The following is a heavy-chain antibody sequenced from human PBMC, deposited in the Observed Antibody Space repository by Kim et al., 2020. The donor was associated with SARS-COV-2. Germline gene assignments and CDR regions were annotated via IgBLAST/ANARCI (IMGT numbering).Heavy chain of an antibody. Sequence: GGSLRLSCSVSGFTFSTYAMHWVRQAPGKGLECVSGIGSNGGSTYYADSVKGRFTISRDNSKNTLYLQMSGLRVEDTAVYYCVKEWRSGWYGFDYWGQGILGTVSS. CDR2: IGSNGGST. CDR1: GFTFSTYA. V-gene: IGHV3-64*03. CDR3: VKEWRSGWYGFDY. D-gene: IGHD6-19*01. J-gene: IGHJ4*02.